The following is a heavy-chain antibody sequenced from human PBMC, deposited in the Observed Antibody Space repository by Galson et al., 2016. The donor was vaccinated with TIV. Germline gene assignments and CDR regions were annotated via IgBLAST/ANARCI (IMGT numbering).Heavy chain of an antibody. D-gene: IGHD4-17*01. CDR2: IYTGGSA. CDR3: ARKDSSVHGDLRGAFDV. J-gene: IGHJ3*01. V-gene: IGHV3-53*01. Sequence: SLRLSCAVSGFTVSSYHMSWVRQAPGKGLEWMSVIYTGGSAYYPDSVKGRFTISRDDSKNTLHLQMNSLTVEDTAGYYCARKDSSVHGDLRGAFDVWGQGTMVIVSS. CDR1: GFTVSSYH.